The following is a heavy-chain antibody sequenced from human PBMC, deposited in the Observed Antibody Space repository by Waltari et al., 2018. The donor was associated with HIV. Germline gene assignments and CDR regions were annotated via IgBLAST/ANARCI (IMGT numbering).Heavy chain of an antibody. Sequence: VHLVQSGGEVKKPGASVKVSCKASGYTFPNFGISWGRQAPGQGLEWMGWINPYNGNTNYVQKFQGRVTMTTDTSTGTAYMELRSMRSDDTAVYYCARGEMTTVVTPDYWGQGTLVTVSS. J-gene: IGHJ4*02. CDR2: INPYNGNT. V-gene: IGHV1-18*01. D-gene: IGHD4-17*01. CDR1: GYTFPNFG. CDR3: ARGEMTTVVTPDY.